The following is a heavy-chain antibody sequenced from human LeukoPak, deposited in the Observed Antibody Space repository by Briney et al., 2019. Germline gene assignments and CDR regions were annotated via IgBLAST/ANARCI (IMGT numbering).Heavy chain of an antibody. CDR2: IYYGGST. V-gene: IGHV4-39*01. CDR3: AGVYWYFDL. J-gene: IGHJ2*01. Sequence: SETLSLTCTVSGGSISSSSYYWGWIRQPPGKGLEWIGSIYYGGSTYYNPSFKSRVTISVDTSKNQFSLNLSSVTAADTAVYYCAGVYWYFDLWGRGTLVTVSS. CDR1: GGSISSSSYY.